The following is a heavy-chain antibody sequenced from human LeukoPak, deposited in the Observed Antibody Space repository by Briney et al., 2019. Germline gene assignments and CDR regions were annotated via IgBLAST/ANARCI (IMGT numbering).Heavy chain of an antibody. CDR1: GFTFSSYS. Sequence: GGSLRLSCAASGFTFSSYSMNWVRQAPGKGLEWVSSISSSSSYIYYADSVKGRFTISRDNAKNSLYLRMNSLRAEDTAVYYCARASRWFGPHYWGQGTLVTVSS. V-gene: IGHV3-21*01. CDR3: ARASRWFGPHY. D-gene: IGHD3-10*01. CDR2: ISSSSSYI. J-gene: IGHJ4*02.